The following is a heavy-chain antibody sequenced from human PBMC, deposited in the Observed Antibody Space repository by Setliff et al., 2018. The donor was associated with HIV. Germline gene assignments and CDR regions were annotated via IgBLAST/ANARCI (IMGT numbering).Heavy chain of an antibody. CDR3: AKGCGGAGFCYYADY. V-gene: IGHV3-74*01. Sequence: HPGGSLRLSCAASGFSFSAYGMHWVRQTPGKGLVWVAHISSDGIYTDHADSVKGRFTISRDNAKSTVYLQMNSLRAEDTAIYYCAKGCGGAGFCYYADYWGQGTVVTGSS. D-gene: IGHD2-21*01. J-gene: IGHJ4*02. CDR1: GFSFSAYG. CDR2: ISSDGIYT.